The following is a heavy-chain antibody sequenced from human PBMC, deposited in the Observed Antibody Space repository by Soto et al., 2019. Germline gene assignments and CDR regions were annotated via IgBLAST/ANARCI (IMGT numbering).Heavy chain of an antibody. CDR1: GFTFSSYA. J-gene: IGHJ4*02. Sequence: GGSLRLSCAASGFTFSSYAMHWVRQAPGKGLEWVAVISYDGSNKYYADSVKGRFTISRDNSKNTLYLQMNSLRAEDTAVYYCARDLYCSSTSCYERGTTPLGYWGQGTLVTVSS. D-gene: IGHD2-2*01. CDR3: ARDLYCSSTSCYERGTTPLGY. V-gene: IGHV3-30-3*01. CDR2: ISYDGSNK.